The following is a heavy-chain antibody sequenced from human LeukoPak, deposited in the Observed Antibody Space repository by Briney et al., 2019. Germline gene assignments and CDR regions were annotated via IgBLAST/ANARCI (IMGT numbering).Heavy chain of an antibody. CDR1: GFTFSSYW. D-gene: IGHD6-19*01. CDR2: IKQDGSEK. Sequence: PGGSLRLSCAASGFTFSSYWMSWVRQAPGKGLEWVANIKQDGSEKYYVDSVKGRFTISRDNAKNSLYPQMNSLRAEDTAVYYCARDLGPHIAVARHFDYWGQGTLVTVSS. J-gene: IGHJ4*02. V-gene: IGHV3-7*01. CDR3: ARDLGPHIAVARHFDY.